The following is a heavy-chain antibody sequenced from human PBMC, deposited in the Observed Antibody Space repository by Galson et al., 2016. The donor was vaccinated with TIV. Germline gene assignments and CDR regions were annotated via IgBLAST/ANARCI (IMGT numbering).Heavy chain of an antibody. CDR1: GFTFHSYA. V-gene: IGHV3-23*01. J-gene: IGHJ4*02. D-gene: IGHD3-16*01. Sequence: SLRLSCAASGFTFHSYAMSWVRQAPGKGLEWVSSMTGSAGGTYYADSVKGRFTISRDNSKKTLYLQMNSLRAADTAVYYCAKDRSWVPGWSSDYWGQGILVIVSS. CDR2: MTGSAGGT. CDR3: AKDRSWVPGWSSDY.